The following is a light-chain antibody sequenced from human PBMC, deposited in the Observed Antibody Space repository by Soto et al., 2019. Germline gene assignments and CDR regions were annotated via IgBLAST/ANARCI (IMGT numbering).Light chain of an antibody. CDR1: SNDVGGYNY. CDR3: TSYTSTIPYV. CDR2: EVS. Sequence: QSVLTQPASVTGSPGQSITISCTGSSNDVGGYNYVSWYQQHPGQAPKLIIYEVSDRPSGDSPRFSGSKSGNTASLTISGLQVEDEADYFCTSYTSTIPYVFGSGTKVTVL. J-gene: IGLJ1*01. V-gene: IGLV2-14*01.